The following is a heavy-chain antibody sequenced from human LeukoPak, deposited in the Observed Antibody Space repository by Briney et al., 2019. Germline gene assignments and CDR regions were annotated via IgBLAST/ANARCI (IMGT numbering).Heavy chain of an antibody. CDR2: IWYDGSNK. D-gene: IGHD3-16*01. Sequence: PGRSLRLSCAASGFTFSSYGFHWVRQAPGKGLEWVALIWYDGSNKYYADSVKGRFTVSKDNSKSTLYLQMNSLRAEDTAVYYCARGARVWDDAFDIWGQGTMVTASS. V-gene: IGHV3-33*01. CDR3: ARGARVWDDAFDI. J-gene: IGHJ3*02. CDR1: GFTFSSYG.